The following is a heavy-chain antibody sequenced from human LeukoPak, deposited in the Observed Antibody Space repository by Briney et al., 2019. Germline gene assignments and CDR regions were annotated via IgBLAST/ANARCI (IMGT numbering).Heavy chain of an antibody. J-gene: IGHJ4*02. CDR3: ASQTYYDILTGYGGESH. CDR2: ISSSGSTI. CDR1: GFTFSSYE. D-gene: IGHD3-9*01. Sequence: PGGSLRLSCAASGFTFSSYEMNWVRPAPGKGLEWVSYISSSGSTIYYADSVKGRFTISRDNAKNSLYLQMNSLRAEDTAVYYCASQTYYDILTGYGGESHWGQGTLVTVSS. V-gene: IGHV3-48*03.